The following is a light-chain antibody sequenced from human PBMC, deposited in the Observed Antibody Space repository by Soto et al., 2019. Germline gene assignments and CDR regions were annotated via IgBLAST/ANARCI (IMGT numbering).Light chain of an antibody. CDR2: QAS. CDR1: QSIGTW. CDR3: QRYNNWPLT. J-gene: IGKJ4*01. V-gene: IGKV1-5*03. Sequence: DIQMTQSPATLFAYVGDRVTITCWASQSIGTWLAWYQQRPGKAPKLLIYQASTLESGVPSRFSGSGSGTEFTLTISSLQPDDFATYYCQRYNNWPLTFGGGTKVDIK.